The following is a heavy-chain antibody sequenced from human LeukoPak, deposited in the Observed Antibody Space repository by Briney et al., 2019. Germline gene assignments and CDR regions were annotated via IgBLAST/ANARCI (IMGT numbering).Heavy chain of an antibody. CDR1: GYTSTGYY. CDR3: ASMTSTYSNWFDP. Sequence: ASVKVSCKASGYTSTGYYMHWVRQAPGQGLEWMGWINPNSGGTNYAQKFQGRVTMTRDTSISTAYMELSRLRSDDTAVYYCASMTSTYSNWFDPWGQGTLVTVSS. J-gene: IGHJ5*02. CDR2: INPNSGGT. V-gene: IGHV1-2*02. D-gene: IGHD2/OR15-2a*01.